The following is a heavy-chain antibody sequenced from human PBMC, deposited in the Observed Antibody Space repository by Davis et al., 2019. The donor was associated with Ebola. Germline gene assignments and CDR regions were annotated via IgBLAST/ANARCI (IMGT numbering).Heavy chain of an antibody. J-gene: IGHJ4*02. CDR1: GFTFSSYA. Sequence: GESLKISCAASGFTFSSYAMHWVRQAPGKGLEWVAVISYDGSNKYYADSVKGRFTISRDNAKNSLYLQMNSLRAEDTAVYYCARVGYSGYDSGYWGQGTLVTVSS. CDR2: ISYDGSNK. CDR3: ARVGYSGYDSGY. V-gene: IGHV3-30-3*01. D-gene: IGHD5-12*01.